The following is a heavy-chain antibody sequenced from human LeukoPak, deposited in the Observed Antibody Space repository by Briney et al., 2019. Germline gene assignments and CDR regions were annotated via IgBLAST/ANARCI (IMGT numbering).Heavy chain of an antibody. V-gene: IGHV4-34*01. D-gene: IGHD3-3*01. CDR3: ARGPYDFWSGPSRFDP. CDR1: GGSFSGYY. Sequence: SETLSLTCAVYGGSFSGYYWSWIRQPPGKGLEWIGSIYHRGNTYYNPSLKSRVTISVDTSKNHFSLKLSSVTAADTAVYYCARGPYDFWSGPSRFDPWGQGTLVTVSS. CDR2: IYHRGNT. J-gene: IGHJ5*02.